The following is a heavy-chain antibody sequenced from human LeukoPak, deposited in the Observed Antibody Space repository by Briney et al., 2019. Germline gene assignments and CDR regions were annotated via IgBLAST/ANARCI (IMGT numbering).Heavy chain of an antibody. CDR1: GFTFSSYS. CDR2: ISSSSSYI. D-gene: IGHD1-26*01. V-gene: IGHV3-21*01. J-gene: IGHJ4*02. Sequence: GGSLRLSCAASGFTFSSYSMNRVRQAPGKGLEWVSSISSSSSYIYYADSVKGRFTISRDNAKNSLYLQMNSLRAEDTAVYYCARQIVGAFDYWGQGTLVTVSS. CDR3: ARQIVGAFDY.